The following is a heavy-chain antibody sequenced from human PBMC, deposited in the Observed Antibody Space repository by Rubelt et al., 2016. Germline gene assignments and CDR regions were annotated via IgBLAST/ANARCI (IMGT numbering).Heavy chain of an antibody. CDR1: SSYA. D-gene: IGHD3-3*01. CDR2: IIPILGIA. CDR3: SRGKAIFGVVIDPTYYYYYGMDV. V-gene: IGHV1-69*10. Sequence: SSYAISWVRQAPGQGLEWMGGIIPILGIANYAQKFQGRVTITADKSTSTAYMELSSLRSADTAVYYCSRGKAIFGVVIDPTYYYYYGMDVWGQGTTVTVSS. J-gene: IGHJ6*02.